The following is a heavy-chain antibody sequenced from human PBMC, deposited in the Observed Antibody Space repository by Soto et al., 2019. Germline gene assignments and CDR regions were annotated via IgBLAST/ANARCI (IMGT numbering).Heavy chain of an antibody. Sequence: EVQLVESGGGLVKPGVSLRLSCVVSGFTFSTYSMNWVRQAPGKGLEGVSSISSSSGYIYYADSVKGRFIISRDNAKNSLYLHMNSLRAEDTAVYYCARDPGRGNAYNVDYWGQGTLVTVSS. CDR3: ARDPGRGNAYNVDY. D-gene: IGHD1-1*01. CDR2: ISSSSGYI. CDR1: GFTFSTYS. V-gene: IGHV3-21*01. J-gene: IGHJ4*02.